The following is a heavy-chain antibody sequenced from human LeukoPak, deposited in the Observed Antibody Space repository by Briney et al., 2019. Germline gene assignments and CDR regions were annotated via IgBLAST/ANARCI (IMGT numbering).Heavy chain of an antibody. CDR2: IYYSGST. CDR3: GXXVSGSYYFDY. D-gene: IGHD1-26*01. V-gene: IGHV4-59*08. J-gene: IGHJ4*02. Sequence: SETLSLTCTVSGGSISSYYWSWIRQPPGKGLEWIGYIYYSGSTNYNPSLKSRVTISVDTSKNQFSLKLSSVTAADTAVYYCGXXVSGSYYFDYWGQGTLVTVSS. CDR1: GGSISSYY.